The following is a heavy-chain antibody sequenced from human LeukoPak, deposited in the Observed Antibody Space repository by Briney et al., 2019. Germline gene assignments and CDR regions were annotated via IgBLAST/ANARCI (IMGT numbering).Heavy chain of an antibody. J-gene: IGHJ4*02. CDR1: GYTFTDYY. D-gene: IGHD3-10*01. CDR3: ARDLRSTSHGELDY. V-gene: IGHV1-2*06. Sequence: ASVKVSCKASGYTFTDYYVQWVRQAPGEPLEWMGRINPDSAGTDYAQSFQGRVTMTRDTSIGTAYMELSRLTSDDTAVYYCARDLRSTSHGELDYWGQGTVVTVSS. CDR2: INPDSAGT.